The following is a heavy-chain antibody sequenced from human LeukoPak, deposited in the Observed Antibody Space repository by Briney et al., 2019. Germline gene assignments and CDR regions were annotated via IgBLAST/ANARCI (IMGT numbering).Heavy chain of an antibody. Sequence: QPGGSLRLSCAASGFTFSTYAMSWVRQAPGKGLEWVSAIDGGSVNTYYADSVKGRFTISRDNSKNTVYLQMNSLRAEDTAIYYCARDPTEWGQGTLVTVSS. CDR3: ARDPTE. V-gene: IGHV3-23*01. J-gene: IGHJ4*02. CDR1: GFTFSTYA. D-gene: IGHD4-11*01. CDR2: IDGGSVNT.